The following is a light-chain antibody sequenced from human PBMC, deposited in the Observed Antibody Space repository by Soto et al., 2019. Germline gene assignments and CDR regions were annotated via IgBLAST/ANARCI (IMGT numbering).Light chain of an antibody. CDR2: DVS. V-gene: IGLV2-14*01. Sequence: QSVLTQPASVSGSPGQAITIPCTGTSSDVGGYNYVSWYQQHPGKAPKLMIYDVSNRPSGVSNRFSGSKSGNTASLTISGLQAEDEADYYCSSFTSSTTYVFGTGTKVPVL. J-gene: IGLJ1*01. CDR1: SSDVGGYNY. CDR3: SSFTSSTTYV.